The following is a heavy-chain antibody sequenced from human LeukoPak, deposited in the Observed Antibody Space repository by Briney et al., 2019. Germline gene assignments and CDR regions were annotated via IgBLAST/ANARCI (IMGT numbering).Heavy chain of an antibody. CDR2: INTDGSST. Sequence: GGSLRLSCAASGFIFSSYWMHWVRHAPGKGLAWVSRINTDGSSTSYADSVKGRFTISRDNAKNTLYLQMNSLRAEDTAVYYCAKRVAAAGRGDCGFDPWGQGTLVTVSS. CDR1: GFIFSSYW. CDR3: AKRVAAAGRGDCGFDP. V-gene: IGHV3-74*01. D-gene: IGHD6-13*01. J-gene: IGHJ5*02.